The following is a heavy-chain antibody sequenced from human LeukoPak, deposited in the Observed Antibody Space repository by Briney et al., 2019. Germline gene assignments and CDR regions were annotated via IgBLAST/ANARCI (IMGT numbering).Heavy chain of an antibody. CDR2: ISYDGINK. Sequence: GGSLRLSCAASGFTFSNYAMHWVRQAPGKGLEWVAVISYDGINKYHADSVKGRFTISRDNSKNTLYLQMNSLRIEDTAVYYCARARKIFGVVIPPDYWGQGTLVTVSS. D-gene: IGHD3-3*01. CDR1: GFTFSNYA. J-gene: IGHJ4*02. V-gene: IGHV3-30-3*01. CDR3: ARARKIFGVVIPPDY.